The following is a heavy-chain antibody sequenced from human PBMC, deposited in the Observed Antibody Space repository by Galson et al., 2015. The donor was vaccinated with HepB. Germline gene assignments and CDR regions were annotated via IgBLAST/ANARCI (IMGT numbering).Heavy chain of an antibody. CDR1: GDSVSSNSAA. CDR3: ARDPGVLMESAFDI. V-gene: IGHV6-1*01. D-gene: IGHD3-3*01. J-gene: IGHJ3*02. Sequence: CAISGDSVSSNSAAWNWIRQSPSRGLEWLGRTYYRSKWYNDYAVSVKSRITINPDTSKNQFSLQLNSVTPEDTAVYYCARDPGVLMESAFDIWGQGTMVTVSS. CDR2: TYYRSKWYN.